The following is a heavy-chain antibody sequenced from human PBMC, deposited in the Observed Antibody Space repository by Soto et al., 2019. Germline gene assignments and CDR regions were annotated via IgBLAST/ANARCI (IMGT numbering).Heavy chain of an antibody. V-gene: IGHV3-48*03. Sequence: EGSLRLSCAASGFTFSSYEMNWVRQAPGKGLEWVSYISSSGSPIDYADSVKGRFTISRDNAKNSLYLQMNSLRDEDTAVYYCARSWGVYCSSTSCYSPWLDPWGQGTQVTVSS. CDR3: ARSWGVYCSSTSCYSPWLDP. CDR2: ISSSGSPI. D-gene: IGHD2-2*02. J-gene: IGHJ5*02. CDR1: GFTFSSYE.